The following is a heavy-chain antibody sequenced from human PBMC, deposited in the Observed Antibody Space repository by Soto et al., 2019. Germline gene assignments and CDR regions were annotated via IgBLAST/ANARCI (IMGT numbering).Heavy chain of an antibody. CDR2: INSDGSST. V-gene: IGHV3-74*01. CDR1: GFTFSSYW. J-gene: IGHJ6*02. Sequence: GGSLRLSCAASGFTFSSYWMHWVRKAPGKGLVWVSRINSDGSSTSYADAVKGRFTISRDSAKNTLYLQMNSLRAEDTAVYYCARDGDLQLWLGMDVWGQGTTVTVSS. D-gene: IGHD5-18*01. CDR3: ARDGDLQLWLGMDV.